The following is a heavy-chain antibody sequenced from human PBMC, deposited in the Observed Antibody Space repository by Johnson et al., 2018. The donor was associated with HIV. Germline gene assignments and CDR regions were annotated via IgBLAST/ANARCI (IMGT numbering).Heavy chain of an antibody. CDR1: GFTFSSYD. Sequence: VQLVESGGGLVQPGGSLRLSCAASGFTFSSYDMHWVRQATGKGLEWVSAIGTAGDTYYPGSVKGRFTISRENAKNSLYLQMNSLRAGDTDVYYCARKGMRRSIAAAGADAFDIWGQGTMVTVSS. D-gene: IGHD6-13*01. CDR2: IGTAGDT. J-gene: IGHJ3*02. V-gene: IGHV3-13*01. CDR3: ARKGMRRSIAAAGADAFDI.